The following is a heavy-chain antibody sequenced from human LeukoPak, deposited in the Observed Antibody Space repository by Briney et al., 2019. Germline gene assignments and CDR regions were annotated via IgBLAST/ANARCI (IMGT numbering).Heavy chain of an antibody. V-gene: IGHV3-66*01. D-gene: IGHD3-16*01. CDR2: IYSGGST. CDR1: GFTVSSNY. CDR3: ARDRYDYVWGSPLYYMDV. J-gene: IGHJ6*03. Sequence: PEGSLRLSCAASGFTVSSNYMSWVRQAPGKGLEWVSVIYSGGSTYYADSVKGRFTISRDNAKNSLYLQMNSLRAEDTAVYYCARDRYDYVWGSPLYYMDVWGKGTTVTISS.